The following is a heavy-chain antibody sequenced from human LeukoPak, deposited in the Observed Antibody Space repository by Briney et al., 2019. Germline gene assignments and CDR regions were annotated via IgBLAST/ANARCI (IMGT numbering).Heavy chain of an antibody. J-gene: IGHJ4*02. D-gene: IGHD5-24*01. CDR1: GGTFSSYA. V-gene: IGHV1-69*13. Sequence: SVKVSCKASGGTFSSYAISWVRQAPGQGLEWMGGIIPIFGTANYAQKFQGRVTITADESTSTAYMELSSLRSEDTAVYYCARDRRWLQIGVGYFDYWGQGTLVTVSS. CDR2: IIPIFGTA. CDR3: ARDRRWLQIGVGYFDY.